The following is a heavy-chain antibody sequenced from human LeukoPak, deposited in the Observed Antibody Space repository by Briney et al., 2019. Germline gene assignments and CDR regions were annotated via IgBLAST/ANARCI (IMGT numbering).Heavy chain of an antibody. J-gene: IGHJ5*02. Sequence: SETLSLTRAVYGGSFSGYYGSWIRQPPGKGREWIGEINHSGSTNYNPSLKSRVTISVDTSKNQFSLKLSSVTAADTAVYYCARTDYSSSNWFDPWGQGTLVTVSS. CDR1: GGSFSGYY. D-gene: IGHD6-13*01. CDR2: INHSGST. V-gene: IGHV4-34*01. CDR3: ARTDYSSSNWFDP.